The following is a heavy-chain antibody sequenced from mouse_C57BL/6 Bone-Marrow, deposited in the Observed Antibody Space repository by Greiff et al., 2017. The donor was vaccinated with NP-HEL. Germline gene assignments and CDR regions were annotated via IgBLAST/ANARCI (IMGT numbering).Heavy chain of an antibody. CDR3: TREVDGYYFFYAMDY. J-gene: IGHJ4*01. V-gene: IGHV5-9-1*02. CDR2: ISSGGDYI. Sequence: EVQRVESGEGLVKPGGSLKLSCAASGFTFSSYAMSWVRQTPEKRLEWVAYISSGGDYIYYADTVKGRFTISRDNARNTLYLQMSSLKSEDTAMYYCTREVDGYYFFYAMDYWGQGTSVTVSS. D-gene: IGHD2-3*01. CDR1: GFTFSSYA.